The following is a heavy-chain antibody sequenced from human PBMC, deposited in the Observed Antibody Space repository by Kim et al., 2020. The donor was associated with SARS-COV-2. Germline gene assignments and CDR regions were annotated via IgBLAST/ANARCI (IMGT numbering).Heavy chain of an antibody. CDR1: GYTFTSYY. V-gene: IGHV1-46*01. CDR3: ARDLVGCSGGSCYFRMDV. Sequence: ASVKVSCKASGYTFTSYYMHWVRQAPGQGLEWMGIINPSGGSTSSAQKFQGRVTMTRDTSTSTVYMELSSLRSEDTAVYYCARDLVGCSGGSCYFRMDVWGQGTTVTVSS. D-gene: IGHD2-15*01. CDR2: INPSGGST. J-gene: IGHJ6*02.